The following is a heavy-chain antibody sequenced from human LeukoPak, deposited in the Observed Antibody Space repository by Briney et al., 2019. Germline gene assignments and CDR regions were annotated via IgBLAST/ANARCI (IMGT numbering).Heavy chain of an antibody. CDR2: IYTSGST. CDR3: ARDKGRFMEWSYYYYMDV. V-gene: IGHV4-4*07. J-gene: IGHJ6*03. CDR1: GGSISGDY. D-gene: IGHD3-3*01. Sequence: SETLSLTCTVSGGSISGDYWSWIRQPAGTGLEWIGRIYTSGSTIYNPSLKSRVTISVDTSKNQFSLKLSSVTAADTAVYYCARDKGRFMEWSYYYYMDVWGKGTTVTVSS.